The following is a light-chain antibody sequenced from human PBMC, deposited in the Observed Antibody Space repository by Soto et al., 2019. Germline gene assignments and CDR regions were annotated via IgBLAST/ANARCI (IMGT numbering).Light chain of an antibody. CDR2: STT. CDR3: AAWDDNLNGPL. V-gene: IGLV1-44*01. Sequence: QSVLTQPPSVSGTPGQRVSISCSGSRSNIATTTVTWYRQVPGTAPRLLIYSTTQRPSGVPDRFSGSKSGTSATLAISGLQSDDEADYYCAAWDDNLNGPLFGGGTQLTVL. J-gene: IGLJ2*01. CDR1: RSNIATTT.